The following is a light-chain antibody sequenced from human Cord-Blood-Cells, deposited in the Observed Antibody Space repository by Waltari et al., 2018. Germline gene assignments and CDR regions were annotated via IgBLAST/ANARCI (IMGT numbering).Light chain of an antibody. CDR3: QQANSFPIT. J-gene: IGKJ5*01. CDR1: QDISSW. V-gene: IGKV1-12*01. Sequence: IQMTQSPSSVSASVGDSVTITCRASQDISSWLAWYQQKPGKAPKLLIYAASSLQSGVPSRFSGSGSGTDFTLTISSLQPEDFATYYCQQANSFPITFGQGTRLEIK. CDR2: AAS.